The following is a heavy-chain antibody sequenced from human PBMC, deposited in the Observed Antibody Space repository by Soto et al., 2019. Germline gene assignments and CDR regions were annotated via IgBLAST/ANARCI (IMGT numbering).Heavy chain of an antibody. CDR1: GFTFSSYG. CDR2: ISYDGINK. V-gene: IGHV3-30-3*01. CDR3: AAQMRYYFAIDV. Sequence: GGSLKLSCAASGFTFSSYGMHWVRQAPGKGLEWVAVISYDGINKYYADSVKGRFTISRDNSKNTLYLQMNSLRAEDAAVYYCAAQMRYYFAIDVWGPGTTVTV. J-gene: IGHJ6*02.